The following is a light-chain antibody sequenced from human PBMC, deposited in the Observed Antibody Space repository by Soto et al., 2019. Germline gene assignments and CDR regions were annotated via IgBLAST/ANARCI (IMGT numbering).Light chain of an antibody. J-gene: IGKJ1*01. CDR3: QEYNNWPPWT. CDR1: QSDGSN. V-gene: IGKV3-15*01. CDR2: DAS. Sequence: DIVLTQSPGTLSLSPGDRATLSCRASQSDGSNYLAWYQQKPGQAPRLLIYDASTRATGIPGRFSGSGSGTEFSLTISSLQSEDSAVYYCQEYNNWPPWTFGQGTKVDIK.